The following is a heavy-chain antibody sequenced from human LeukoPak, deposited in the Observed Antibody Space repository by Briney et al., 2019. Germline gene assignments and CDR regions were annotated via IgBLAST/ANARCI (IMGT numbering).Heavy chain of an antibody. CDR2: VSYSGST. J-gene: IGHJ4*02. Sequence: KPSETLSLTCTVSGGSISSYYWSWVRQPPGKGLEWIGYVSYSGSTDYNPSLKSRVIISIDTSKNQFSLKLSSVTAADTAVYYCARHRGRGWYEGNYYFDYWGQGTLVTVSS. CDR1: GGSISSYY. D-gene: IGHD6-19*01. V-gene: IGHV4-59*08. CDR3: ARHRGRGWYEGNYYFDY.